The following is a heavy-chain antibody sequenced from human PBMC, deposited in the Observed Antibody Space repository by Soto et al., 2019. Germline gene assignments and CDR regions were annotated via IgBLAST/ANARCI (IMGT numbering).Heavy chain of an antibody. Sequence: QVQLVQSGAEVKKPGSSVKVSCKASGGTFSSYAISWVRQAPGQGLEWMGGIIPIFGTANYAQKFQGRVTITADKSTSTAYMELSSLRSEDTAVYYCAIVRAAYCGGDCYPDYYYGMDVWGQGTTVTVSS. CDR1: GGTFSSYA. V-gene: IGHV1-69*06. D-gene: IGHD2-21*02. CDR2: IIPIFGTA. J-gene: IGHJ6*02. CDR3: AIVRAAYCGGDCYPDYYYGMDV.